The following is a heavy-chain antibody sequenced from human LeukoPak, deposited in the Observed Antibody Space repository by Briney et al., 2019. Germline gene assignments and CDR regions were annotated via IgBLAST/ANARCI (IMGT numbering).Heavy chain of an antibody. D-gene: IGHD6-13*01. CDR1: GFTFSDYW. Sequence: GGSLRLSCVASGFTFSDYWMHWVRQAPGRGLEWVANIGQDGGVIYYLDSVRGRFTISRDNAKNSLSLQMNSLRAEDTAFYYCVRALGAAGAYWGQGTLITVSS. V-gene: IGHV3-7*01. CDR2: IGQDGGVI. CDR3: VRALGAAGAY. J-gene: IGHJ4*02.